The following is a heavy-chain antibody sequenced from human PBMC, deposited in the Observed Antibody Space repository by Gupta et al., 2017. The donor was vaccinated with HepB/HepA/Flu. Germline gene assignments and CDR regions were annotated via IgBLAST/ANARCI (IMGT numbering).Heavy chain of an antibody. CDR1: GFTFSIDG. CDR3: AKDLSISGAGTVGFDY. CDR2: SWYDGANK. Sequence: QVKLVESGGGVVHPGRSLRLSRAASGFTFSIDGMHRVRQAPGKGLELVAVSWYDGANKYYVDFVKGRFSMSRDNSENTLYLQMNSLRAEDTGVYYCAKDLSISGAGTVGFDYWGQGALVTVSS. D-gene: IGHD6-19*01. V-gene: IGHV3-33*06. J-gene: IGHJ4*02.